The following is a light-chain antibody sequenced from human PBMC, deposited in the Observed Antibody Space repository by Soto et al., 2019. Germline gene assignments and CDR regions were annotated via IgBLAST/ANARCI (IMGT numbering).Light chain of an antibody. CDR2: DVS. CDR3: ISYTSSSPYV. Sequence: QSVLTQPASVSGSPGQSITISCTGTSSDVGGYNYVSWYQHHPGKAPKLIIFDVSNRPSGISNRFSGSKSGNTASLTISGLRAEDKADYYCISYTSSSPYVFGTGTKVTVL. V-gene: IGLV2-14*03. CDR1: SSDVGGYNY. J-gene: IGLJ1*01.